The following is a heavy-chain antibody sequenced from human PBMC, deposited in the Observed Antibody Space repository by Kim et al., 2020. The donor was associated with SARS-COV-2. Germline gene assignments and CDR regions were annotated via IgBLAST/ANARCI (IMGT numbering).Heavy chain of an antibody. D-gene: IGHD3-16*02. V-gene: IGHV4-39*01. CDR2: IYYSGST. CDR1: GGSISSSSYY. J-gene: IGHJ4*02. CDR3: ARMASYDYVWGSYRYHIDY. Sequence: SETLSLTCTVSGGSISSSSYYWGWIRQPPGKGLEWIGSIYYSGSTYYNPSLKSRVTISVDTSKNQFSLKLSSVTAADTAVYYCARMASYDYVWGSYRYHIDYWGQGTLVTVSS.